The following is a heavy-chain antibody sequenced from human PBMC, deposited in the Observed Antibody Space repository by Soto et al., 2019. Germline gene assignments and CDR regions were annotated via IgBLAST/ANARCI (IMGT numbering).Heavy chain of an antibody. CDR3: ARQGSQTGKFYYYGLDV. CDR2: IYPGDSDT. V-gene: IGHV5-51*01. J-gene: IGHJ6*02. Sequence: KVSCKASGGTFSSYIITWVRQAPGQGLEWMGIIYPGDSDTRYSPSFQGQITISADKSISTAYLQWSSLKASDTAMYFCARQGSQTGKFYYYGLDVWGQGTTVTVSS. CDR1: GGTFSSYI. D-gene: IGHD3-10*01.